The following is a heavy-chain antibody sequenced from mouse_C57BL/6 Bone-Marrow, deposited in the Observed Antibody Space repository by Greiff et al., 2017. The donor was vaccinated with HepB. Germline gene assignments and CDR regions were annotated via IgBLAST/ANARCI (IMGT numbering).Heavy chain of an antibody. V-gene: IGHV1-4*01. CDR2: INPSSGYT. CDR1: GYTFTSYT. J-gene: IGHJ4*01. D-gene: IGHD1-1*01. Sequence: QVQLKQSGAELARPGASVKMSCKASGYTFTSYTMHWVKQRPGQGLEWIGYINPSSGYTKYNQKFKDKATLTADKSSSTAYMQLSSLTSEYSAVYYGARYYYGSSDYAMDYWGQGTSVTVSS. CDR3: ARYYYGSSDYAMDY.